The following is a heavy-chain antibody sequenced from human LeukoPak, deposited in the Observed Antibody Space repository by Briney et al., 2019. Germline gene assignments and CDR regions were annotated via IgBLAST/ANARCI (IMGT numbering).Heavy chain of an antibody. J-gene: IGHJ4*02. CDR1: GVSFRRSS. CDR3: ARDFNSEWELFSFDY. Sequence: PGGSPRLSCADPGVSFRRSSIKSVRQTPRKRLERVSPLSGSRIDIYYANSVKGRFTISRDNAKNSLYLQMNSLRAEDTAVYYCARDFNSEWELFSFDYWGQGTLVTVSS. CDR2: LSGSRIDI. V-gene: IGHV3-21*01. D-gene: IGHD1-26*01.